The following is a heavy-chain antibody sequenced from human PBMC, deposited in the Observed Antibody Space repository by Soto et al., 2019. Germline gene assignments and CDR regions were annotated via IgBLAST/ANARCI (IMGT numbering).Heavy chain of an antibody. Sequence: QVQLVQSGAEVKQPGAAVRVSCKASGNTDTIYFIHWLRQAPGQGLEWLGWINSVSGGTNYEHKFLGRVTMTRDRSTTTAFMELRGLRSDDTAVYYCARGGSYYAHWGQGTLVTVSS. J-gene: IGHJ4*02. V-gene: IGHV1-2*02. CDR3: ARGGSYYAH. D-gene: IGHD1-26*01. CDR1: GNTDTIYF. CDR2: INSVSGGT.